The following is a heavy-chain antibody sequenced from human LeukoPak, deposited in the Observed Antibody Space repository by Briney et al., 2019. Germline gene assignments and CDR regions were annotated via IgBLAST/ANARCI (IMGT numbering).Heavy chain of an antibody. CDR1: GCSFTSYW. J-gene: IGHJ5*02. Sequence: GESLKISCKGSGCSFTSYWIGWVRQMPGKGLEWMGIIYPGDSDTRYSPSFQGQVTISADRSISTAYLHWSSLKASDTAMYYCARHRYYDTSGYQVSNWFDPWGQGTLVTASS. D-gene: IGHD3-22*01. V-gene: IGHV5-51*01. CDR2: IYPGDSDT. CDR3: ARHRYYDTSGYQVSNWFDP.